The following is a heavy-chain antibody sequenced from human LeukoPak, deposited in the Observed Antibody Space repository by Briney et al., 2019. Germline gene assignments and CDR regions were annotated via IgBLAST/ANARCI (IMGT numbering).Heavy chain of an antibody. CDR2: IIPILGIA. J-gene: IGHJ6*02. CDR3: ARARSTTVTRSPTSYDYGMDV. Sequence: ASVKVSCKASGGTFSSYAISWVRQAPGQGLGWMGRIIPILGIANYAQKFQGRVTITADKSTSTAYMELSSLRSEDTAVYYCARARSTTVTRSPTSYDYGMDVWGQGTRVTVPS. D-gene: IGHD4-17*01. CDR1: GGTFSSYA. V-gene: IGHV1-69*04.